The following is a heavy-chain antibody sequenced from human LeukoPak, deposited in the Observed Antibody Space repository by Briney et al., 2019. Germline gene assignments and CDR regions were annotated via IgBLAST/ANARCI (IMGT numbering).Heavy chain of an antibody. CDR1: GFTFSSYW. Sequence: GGSLRLSCAASGFTFSSYWMHWVRQAPGKGLVWVSRIKSDGSSTSYADSVKGRFTISRDNAKNTLYLQMNSLRAEDTAVYYCVRDLDGSGSYHWLDPWGQGTLVTVSS. V-gene: IGHV3-74*01. CDR2: IKSDGSST. J-gene: IGHJ5*02. D-gene: IGHD3-10*01. CDR3: VRDLDGSGSYHWLDP.